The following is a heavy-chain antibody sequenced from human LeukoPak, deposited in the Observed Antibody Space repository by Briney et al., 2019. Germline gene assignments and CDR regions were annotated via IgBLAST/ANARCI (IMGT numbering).Heavy chain of an antibody. CDR1: GGSFSGYY. V-gene: IGHV4-34*01. CDR2: INHSGST. CDR3: ARDHLGYCSGGSCYSTTDY. J-gene: IGHJ4*02. D-gene: IGHD2-15*01. Sequence: SETLSLTCAVYGGSFSGYYWSWIRQPPGKGLEWIGEINHSGSTNYNPSLKSRVTISVDTSKNQFSLKLSSVTAADTAVYYCARDHLGYCSGGSCYSTTDYWGQGTLVTVSS.